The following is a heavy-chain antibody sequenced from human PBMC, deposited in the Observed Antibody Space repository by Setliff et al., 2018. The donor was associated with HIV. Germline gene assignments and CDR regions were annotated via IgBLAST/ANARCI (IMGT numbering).Heavy chain of an antibody. V-gene: IGHV1-24*01. Sequence: ASVKVSCKVSGKTLIEVSLHWVRQAPGKGLEWMGGFEPEEGETIYAQKFQGRVTMTEATSTDTAYMELSSLRSEDTAVYYCATLSWGLPRGFDNWGPGTLVTVS. CDR1: GKTLIEVS. CDR2: FEPEEGET. J-gene: IGHJ4*02. CDR3: ATLSWGLPRGFDN. D-gene: IGHD1-26*01.